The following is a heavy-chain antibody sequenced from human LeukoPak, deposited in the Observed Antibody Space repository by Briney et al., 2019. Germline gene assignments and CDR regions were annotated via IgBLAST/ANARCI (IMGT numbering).Heavy chain of an antibody. J-gene: IGHJ5*02. CDR3: ARGADGVSSNSRGWFDP. CDR1: GFTFSTSW. Sequence: GGSLRLSCAASGFTFSTSWMTWVRQAPGKGLEWVSSISTSSSYIYYADSVKGRFTISRDNARNSLYLQMNTLRAEDTAVYSCARGADGVSSNSRGWFDPWGQGTLVTVSS. V-gene: IGHV3-21*01. D-gene: IGHD2-15*01. CDR2: ISTSSSYI.